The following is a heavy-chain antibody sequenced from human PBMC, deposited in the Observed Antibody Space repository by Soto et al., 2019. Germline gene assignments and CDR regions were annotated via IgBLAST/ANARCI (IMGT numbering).Heavy chain of an antibody. CDR2: ISSSSSII. J-gene: IGHJ4*02. Sequence: PGGSLRLSCAASGFTFSSYSMNWVRQAPGKGLEWVSYISSSSSIIHYADSVKGRFTISRDNAKNSLYLQMNSLRAEDTAVYYCAILRYCSGGSCYDLEYWGQGTLVTVSS. V-gene: IGHV3-48*01. CDR3: AILRYCSGGSCYDLEY. CDR1: GFTFSSYS. D-gene: IGHD2-15*01.